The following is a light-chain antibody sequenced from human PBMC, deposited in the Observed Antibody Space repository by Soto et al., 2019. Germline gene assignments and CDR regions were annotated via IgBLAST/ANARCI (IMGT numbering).Light chain of an antibody. J-gene: IGKJ5*01. CDR1: QSISSW. CDR3: QQYNSYSPIT. Sequence: DIQMTQSPSTLSASVGDRVTITCRASQSISSWLAWYQQKPGKAPKLLIYDASSLESGVPSRFSGSGCGTEFTLTISSLQPDDFATYYCQQYNSYSPITFGQGTRLEIK. CDR2: DAS. V-gene: IGKV1-5*01.